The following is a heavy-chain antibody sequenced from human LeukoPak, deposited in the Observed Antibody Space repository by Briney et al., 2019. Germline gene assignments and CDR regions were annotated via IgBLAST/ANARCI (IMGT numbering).Heavy chain of an antibody. CDR3: ARDNRPYCSGGTCSSNWFDP. J-gene: IGHJ5*02. CDR2: TFQSGNT. CDR1: GYSISSGYY. D-gene: IGHD2-15*01. V-gene: IGHV4-38-2*02. Sequence: SETLSLTCSVSGYSISSGYYWGWIRQPPGQGLEWVGSTFQSGNTYYNPSLKSRVTISVDTSKNQFSLRLTSVTAADTAVYFCARDNRPYCSGGTCSSNWFDPWGQGTLVIVSS.